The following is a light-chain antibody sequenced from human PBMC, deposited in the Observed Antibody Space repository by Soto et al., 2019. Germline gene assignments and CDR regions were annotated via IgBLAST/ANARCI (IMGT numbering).Light chain of an antibody. V-gene: IGLV2-23*01. CDR2: EDS. CDR1: STEVGNYNL. Sequence: QSALTQPASVSGSPGQSITISCTGTSTEVGNYNLVSWYQQHPGKAPKLMIYEDSKRPSGVSNRFSGSKSGNTATLTFSGLQAEDEADYYCCSYAGSSSYVFGTGTKVTVL. J-gene: IGLJ1*01. CDR3: CSYAGSSSYV.